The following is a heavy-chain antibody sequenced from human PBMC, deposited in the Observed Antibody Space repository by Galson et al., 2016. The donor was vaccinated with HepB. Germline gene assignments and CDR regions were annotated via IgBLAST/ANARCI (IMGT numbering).Heavy chain of an antibody. Sequence: TLSLTCTVSGGSISSGPHFWNWIRQHAGKGLEWIGYISYSGTTYYNPSLLSRVTISLDTSKNQVSLKLNSVTAADPAVYYWVRDGPGDVYAFDIWGQGTMVTVSS. V-gene: IGHV4-31*03. CDR3: VRDGPGDVYAFDI. CDR2: ISYSGTT. CDR1: GGSISSGPHF. J-gene: IGHJ3*02. D-gene: IGHD1-14*01.